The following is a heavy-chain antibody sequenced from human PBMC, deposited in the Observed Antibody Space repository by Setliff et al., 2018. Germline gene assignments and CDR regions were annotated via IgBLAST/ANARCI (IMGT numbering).Heavy chain of an antibody. V-gene: IGHV7-4-1*02. CDR3: ARDGGNGVDY. Sequence: ASVKVSCKASGYSFSTYAMSWIRQAPGQGLEWMGWINTNTGYPTYAQDFTGRLVFSLDTSVNTAYVEISSLKPEDTAVYYCARDGGNGVDYWGQGTLVTVSS. J-gene: IGHJ4*02. D-gene: IGHD4-4*01. CDR1: GYSFSTYA. CDR2: INTNTGYP.